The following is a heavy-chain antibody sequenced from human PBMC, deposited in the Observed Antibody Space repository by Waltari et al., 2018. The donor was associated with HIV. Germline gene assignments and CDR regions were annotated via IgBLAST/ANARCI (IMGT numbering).Heavy chain of an antibody. D-gene: IGHD5-18*01. CDR3: ARDYNYAPDY. V-gene: IGHV3-33*01. CDR2: IYYDGSKK. CDR1: GFTFKNFA. Sequence: QVQWVESRGGGVQPGGSLRLSCAASGFTFKNFAMNWVRQAPGKGLEWVGNIYYDGSKKFYGDSVRGRFTISRDNSKQILYLQMNSLRVEDTALYYCARDYNYAPDYWGQGTLVVVSS. J-gene: IGHJ4*02.